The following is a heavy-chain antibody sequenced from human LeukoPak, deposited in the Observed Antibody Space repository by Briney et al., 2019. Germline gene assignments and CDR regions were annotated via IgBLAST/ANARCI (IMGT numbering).Heavy chain of an antibody. D-gene: IGHD3-10*01. CDR1: GYSISSGYY. CDR2: IYHSGST. Sequence: SETLSLTCTVSGYSISSGYYWGWIRQPPGKGLEWIGSIYHSGSTYYNPSLKSRVTISVDTSKNQFSLQLSSVTAADTGVYYCARFRSPMAPLDYWGQGTLVTVSS. V-gene: IGHV4-38-2*02. J-gene: IGHJ4*02. CDR3: ARFRSPMAPLDY.